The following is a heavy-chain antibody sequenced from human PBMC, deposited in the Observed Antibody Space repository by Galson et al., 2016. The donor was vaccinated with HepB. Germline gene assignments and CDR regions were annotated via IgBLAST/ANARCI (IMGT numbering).Heavy chain of an antibody. V-gene: IGHV1-18*01. J-gene: IGHJ5*02. CDR3: ARGPILGYCRGISCYWFDP. Sequence: SVKVSCKASGYTFISYGITWVRQAPGQGLEWMGWISTNNGNTNYAQKLQGRVTMTTDTSTRTAYMELRSLTSDDTAVYYCARGPILGYCRGISCYWFDPWGQGTLVTVSS. CDR1: GYTFISYG. D-gene: IGHD2-15*01. CDR2: ISTNNGNT.